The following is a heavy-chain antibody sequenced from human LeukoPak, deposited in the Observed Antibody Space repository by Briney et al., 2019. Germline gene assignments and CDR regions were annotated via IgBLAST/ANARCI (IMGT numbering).Heavy chain of an antibody. Sequence: SETLSLTCTVSGGSISSYYWSWIRQPPGKGLEWIGYIYYSGSTNYNPSLKSRVTISVDTSKNQFSLKLSSVTAADTAVYYCARVVLDYYDSSGYLDYWGQGTLVTVSS. CDR3: ARVVLDYYDSSGYLDY. J-gene: IGHJ4*02. V-gene: IGHV4-59*01. CDR1: GGSISSYY. CDR2: IYYSGST. D-gene: IGHD3-22*01.